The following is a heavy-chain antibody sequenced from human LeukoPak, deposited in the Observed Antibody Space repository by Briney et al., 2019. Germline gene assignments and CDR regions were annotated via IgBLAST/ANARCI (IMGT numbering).Heavy chain of an antibody. CDR1: GYSISSGYY. CDR2: IYHSGST. D-gene: IGHD3-9*01. V-gene: IGHV4-38-2*02. J-gene: IGHJ4*02. CDR3: ARETSVLTGRNFDS. Sequence: SETLSLTCTVSGYSISSGYYWGWIRQPPGKGLEWIGSIYHSGSTYYNPSLKSRVTISVDTSKNQFSLKLSSVTAADTAVYYCARETSVLTGRNFDSWGQGTLVTVSS.